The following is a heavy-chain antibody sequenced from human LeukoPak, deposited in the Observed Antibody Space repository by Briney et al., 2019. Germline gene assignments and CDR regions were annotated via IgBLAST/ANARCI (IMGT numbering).Heavy chain of an antibody. J-gene: IGHJ4*02. D-gene: IGHD7-27*01. Sequence: AASVKVSCKASGYTSITYDINWVRQATGQGLEWMGWMNVNSGNTGYAQNFQGRLTITRNTSISTAYMELSSLRSEDTAVYYCARTPYNWGIDYWGQGTLVTVSS. CDR1: GYTSITYD. CDR3: ARTPYNWGIDY. CDR2: MNVNSGNT. V-gene: IGHV1-8*03.